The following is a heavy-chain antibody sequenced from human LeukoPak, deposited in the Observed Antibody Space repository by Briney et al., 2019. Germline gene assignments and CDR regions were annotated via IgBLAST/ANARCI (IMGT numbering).Heavy chain of an antibody. J-gene: IGHJ6*03. D-gene: IGHD1-20*01. Sequence: SETLSLTCTVSGGSISSGSYYWSWIRQPAGKGLEWIGRIYTSGSTNYNPSLKSRVTISVDTSKNQFSLKLSSVTAADTAVYYCARITGTTLYYYYYMDVWGKGTTVTVSS. CDR3: ARITGTTLYYYYYMDV. V-gene: IGHV4-61*02. CDR1: GGSISSGSYY. CDR2: IYTSGST.